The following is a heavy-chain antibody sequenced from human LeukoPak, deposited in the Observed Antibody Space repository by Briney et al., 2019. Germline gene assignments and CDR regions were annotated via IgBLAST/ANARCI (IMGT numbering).Heavy chain of an antibody. CDR1: GGSISSGGYY. V-gene: IGHV4-30-2*01. D-gene: IGHD2-2*01. Sequence: RPSETLSLTCTVSGGSISSGGYYWSWIRQPPGKGLEWIGYIYHSGSTYYNPSLKSRVTISVGRSKNQFSLKLSSVTAADTAVYYCARDLNCSSTSCPPSGPWGQGTLVTVSS. J-gene: IGHJ5*02. CDR3: ARDLNCSSTSCPPSGP. CDR2: IYHSGST.